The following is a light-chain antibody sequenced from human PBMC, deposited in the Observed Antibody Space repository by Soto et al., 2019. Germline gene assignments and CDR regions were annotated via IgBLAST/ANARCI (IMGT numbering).Light chain of an antibody. Sequence: EIGLTQSPGTLSLSPGERATLSCRASQSVSNNYLAWYQQKPGQAPRLLIYGGSSRATGIPDRFSGSESGIDFTLTISRLEPEDFAVYFCQQYSSSPWTFGQGTKVEIK. V-gene: IGKV3-20*01. CDR1: QSVSNNY. CDR3: QQYSSSPWT. CDR2: GGS. J-gene: IGKJ1*01.